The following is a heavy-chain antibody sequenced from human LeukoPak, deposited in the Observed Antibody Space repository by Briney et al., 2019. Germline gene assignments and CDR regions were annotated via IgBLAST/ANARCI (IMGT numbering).Heavy chain of an antibody. Sequence: SETLSLTCTVSGFAVTTDSYCWGWIRQPPGKGLEWIGYDYCGGNTNYDPSLKRRVTISVDTSKNQFSLTLTSVTAADTAVYFCARGGGLDVWGQGATVTVSS. D-gene: IGHD3-16*01. CDR3: ARGGGLDV. CDR2: DYCGGNT. CDR1: GFAVTTDSYC. J-gene: IGHJ6*02. V-gene: IGHV4-61*01.